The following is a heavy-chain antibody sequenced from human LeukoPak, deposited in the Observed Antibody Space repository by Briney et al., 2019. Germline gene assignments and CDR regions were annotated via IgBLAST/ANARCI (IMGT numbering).Heavy chain of an antibody. CDR3: ATDISWFDP. Sequence: SETLSLTCTVSGGSISSYYWSWIRQPAGKGLEWIGRISASGSTNYAPSLRSRVTMSVDASTNQFSLRLSSVTAADTAVYYCATDISWFDPWGRGTLVTVSS. V-gene: IGHV4-4*07. CDR2: ISASGST. J-gene: IGHJ5*02. CDR1: GGSISSYY.